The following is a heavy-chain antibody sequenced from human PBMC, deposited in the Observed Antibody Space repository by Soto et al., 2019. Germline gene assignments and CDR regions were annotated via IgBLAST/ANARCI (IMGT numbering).Heavy chain of an antibody. CDR2: ISGSAAST. CDR1: GFTFSSYG. V-gene: IGHV3-23*01. Sequence: EVQLLESGGGLVQPGGSLRLSCTASGFTFSSYGMSWVRQAPGKGLEWVSAISGSAASTYYADSVKGRFTISRDNSQNTVYLQMNSLRAEDSAVYYCAKALSFSYYDFWSGSDYWGQGILVTVSS. CDR3: AKALSFSYYDFWSGSDY. J-gene: IGHJ4*02. D-gene: IGHD3-3*01.